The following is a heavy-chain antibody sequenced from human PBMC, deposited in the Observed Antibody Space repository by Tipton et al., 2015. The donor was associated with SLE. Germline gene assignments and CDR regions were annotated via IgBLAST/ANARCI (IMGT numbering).Heavy chain of an antibody. Sequence: SLRLSCAASGFTFTSYTLYWVRQAPGKGLEWVALISFDGSNKYYADSVQGRFAISRDNSNDSLYLQMNSLRPEDTAVYYCARAHCGGDCYSYPNYWGQGTLVTVSS. CDR3: ARAHCGGDCYSYPNY. CDR2: ISFDGSNK. CDR1: GFTFTSYT. V-gene: IGHV3-30*09. J-gene: IGHJ4*02. D-gene: IGHD2-21*01.